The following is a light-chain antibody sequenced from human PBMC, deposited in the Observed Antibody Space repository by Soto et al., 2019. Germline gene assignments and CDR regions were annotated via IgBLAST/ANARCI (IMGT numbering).Light chain of an antibody. V-gene: IGKV3-11*01. Sequence: EIVFTQPPGTLSLSPGERATLSCRASQSVTSNYLAWYQQKPGQAPGLLIYDTSTRASGVPDRFSGSGSATEFTLTISSLEPEDFAVYYCQQRNEWPLTFGQGTRLEIK. J-gene: IGKJ5*01. CDR3: QQRNEWPLT. CDR1: QSVTSNY. CDR2: DTS.